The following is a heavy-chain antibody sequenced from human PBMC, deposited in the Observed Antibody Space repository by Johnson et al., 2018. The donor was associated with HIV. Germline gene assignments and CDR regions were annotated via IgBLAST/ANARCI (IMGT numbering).Heavy chain of an antibody. V-gene: IGHV3-15*01. CDR2: LTNKADGGTT. J-gene: IGHJ3*02. CDR3: TASTGNGGFDI. D-gene: IGHD2-15*01. Sequence: VKLVESGGGMVQPGRSLRLSCAASGFTFTNAYMSWVRQAPGKGLEWVGRLTNKADGGTTDYTAPVKGRFTISGDDSKNTLYLQMNSLKTEDTAVYYCTASTGNGGFDIWGQGTMVTVSS. CDR1: GFTFTNAY.